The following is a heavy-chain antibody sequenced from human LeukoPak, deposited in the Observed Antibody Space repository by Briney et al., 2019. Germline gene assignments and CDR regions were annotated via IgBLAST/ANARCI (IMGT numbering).Heavy chain of an antibody. CDR1: GFTFSSYA. J-gene: IGHJ4*02. V-gene: IGHV3-23*01. Sequence: PGGSLRLSCAASGFTFSSYAMSWVRQAPGKGLEWVSRLSYSGGSTYYADSVKGRFIISRDNSKNTLYLQMNSLRAEDTAVYYCAKWRSGYPNCYFDYWGQGTLVTVSS. D-gene: IGHD3-22*01. CDR3: AKWRSGYPNCYFDY. CDR2: LSYSGGST.